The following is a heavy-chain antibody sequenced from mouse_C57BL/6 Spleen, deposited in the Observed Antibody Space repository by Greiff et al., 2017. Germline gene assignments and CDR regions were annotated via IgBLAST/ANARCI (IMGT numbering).Heavy chain of an antibody. CDR3: ARPVVAPFDY. CDR2: IHPNSGST. Sequence: VQLQQPGAELVKPGASVKLSCKASGYTFTSYWTHWVKQRPGQGLEWIGMIHPNSGSTNYNEKFKSKATLTVDKSSSTAYMQLSSLTSEDSAVYYCARPVVAPFDYWGQGTTLTVSS. J-gene: IGHJ2*01. V-gene: IGHV1-64*01. CDR1: GYTFTSYW. D-gene: IGHD1-1*01.